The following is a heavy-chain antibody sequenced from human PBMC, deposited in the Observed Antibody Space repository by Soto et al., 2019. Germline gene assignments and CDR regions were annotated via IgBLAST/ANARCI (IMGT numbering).Heavy chain of an antibody. V-gene: IGHV5-51*01. D-gene: IGHD4-17*01. CDR2: IYPSDSQT. CDR3: ARHGFYGDYSSNYFDP. Sequence: GESLTISCRCSGDSFSHYWIAWVRQMPGKGLEYMGIIYPSDSQTRYSPSFQGQVTISADKSISTAYLQWSSLTASDTAIYYCARHGFYGDYSSNYFDPWGQGTLVTVSS. CDR1: GDSFSHYW. J-gene: IGHJ5*02.